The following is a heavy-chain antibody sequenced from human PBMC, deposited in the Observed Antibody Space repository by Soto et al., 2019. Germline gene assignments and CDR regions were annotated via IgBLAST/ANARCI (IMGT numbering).Heavy chain of an antibody. CDR1: GFTFSSYG. J-gene: IGHJ6*02. CDR2: IWYDGSNK. V-gene: IGHV3-33*01. Sequence: QVQLVESGGGVVQPGRSLRLSCAASGFTFSSYGMHWVRQAPGKGLEWVAVIWYDGSNKYYADSVKGRFTISRDNSNNXXSLPMNGLSAEDTAVYYCATEYCSGGRCYYYGMDVWGQGATVTVSS. D-gene: IGHD2-15*01. CDR3: ATEYCSGGRCYYYGMDV.